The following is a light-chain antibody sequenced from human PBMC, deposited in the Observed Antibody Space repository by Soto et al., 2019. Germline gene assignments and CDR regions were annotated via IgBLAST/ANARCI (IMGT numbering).Light chain of an antibody. J-gene: IGKJ2*01. CDR3: QQYDRIPYT. CDR1: QTINSW. Sequence: DIQMTQSPSTLSASVGDRLTITCRASQTINSWLAWYQQKPGKAPRLLIYKASNLVSGVPSRFSGSGSGTEFTLTISSLQPDDFATYYCQQYDRIPYTFGQGTKLDI. V-gene: IGKV1-5*03. CDR2: KAS.